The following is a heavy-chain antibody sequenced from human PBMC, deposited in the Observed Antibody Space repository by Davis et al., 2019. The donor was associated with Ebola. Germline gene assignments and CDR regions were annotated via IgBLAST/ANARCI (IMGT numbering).Heavy chain of an antibody. V-gene: IGHV4-34*01. CDR2: INHSGGT. J-gene: IGHJ4*02. Sequence: MPSETLSLTCAVYGGSFSGYYLRWIRQPPGKGREWIGDINHSGGTNYNPSLKSRATISGDTSKNQFSLKVYSVTAADTAVYYCARGSVIGSTSWYYNYWGQGTLVTVSS. CDR1: GGSFSGYY. D-gene: IGHD2-2*01. CDR3: ARGSVIGSTSWYYNY.